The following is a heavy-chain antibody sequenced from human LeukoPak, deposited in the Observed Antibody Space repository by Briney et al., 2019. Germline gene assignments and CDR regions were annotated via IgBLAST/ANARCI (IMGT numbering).Heavy chain of an antibody. CDR2: INTDGSST. Sequence: GGSLRLSCAASGFTFSSYWMHWVRQAPGKGLVWVSRINTDGSSTSYADSVKGRFTISRDNSKNTLYLQMNSLRAEDTAVYYCARVKFSRGMDVWGQGTTVTVSS. J-gene: IGHJ6*02. CDR1: GFTFSSYW. V-gene: IGHV3-74*01. D-gene: IGHD2/OR15-2a*01. CDR3: ARVKFSRGMDV.